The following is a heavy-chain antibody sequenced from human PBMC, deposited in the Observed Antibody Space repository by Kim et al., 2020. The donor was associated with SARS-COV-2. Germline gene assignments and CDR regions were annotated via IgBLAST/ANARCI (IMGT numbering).Heavy chain of an antibody. V-gene: IGHV3-21*01. CDR1: GFTFSSYS. J-gene: IGHJ6*02. CDR2: ISSSSSYI. Sequence: GGSLRLSCAASGFTFSSYSMNWVRQAPGKGLKWVSSISSSSSYIYYADSVKGRFTISRDNAKNSLYLQMNSLRAEDTAVYYCARVGYCSGGSCRDYYYYGMGVWGQGTTVTVSS. CDR3: ARVGYCSGGSCRDYYYYGMGV. D-gene: IGHD2-15*01.